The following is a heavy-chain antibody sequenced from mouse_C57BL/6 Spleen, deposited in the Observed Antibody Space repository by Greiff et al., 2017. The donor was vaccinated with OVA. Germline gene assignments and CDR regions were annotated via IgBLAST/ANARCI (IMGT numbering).Heavy chain of an antibody. J-gene: IGHJ3*01. D-gene: IGHD2-5*01. CDR3: ASSLGYSNYDAY. CDR2: INPNNGGT. V-gene: IGHV1-26*01. Sequence: EVQLQQSGPELVKPGASVKISCKASGYTFTDYYMNWVKQSHGKSLEWIGDINPNNGGTSYNQKFKGKATLTVDKSSSTAYMELRSLTSEDSAVDYCASSLGYSNYDAYWGQGTLVTVSA. CDR1: GYTFTDYY.